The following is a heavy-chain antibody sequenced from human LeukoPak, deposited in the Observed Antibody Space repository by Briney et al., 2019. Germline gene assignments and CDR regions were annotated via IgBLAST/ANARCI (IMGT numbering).Heavy chain of an antibody. CDR3: ASHMRGSGYNAAFDY. D-gene: IGHD3-22*01. J-gene: IGHJ4*02. CDR1: GGSISSYY. Sequence: TSETLSLTCTVSGGSISSYYWSWIRQPAGKGLEWIGRIYTSGSTNYNPSLKSRVTMSVDTSKNQFSLKLSSVTAADTAVYYCASHMRGSGYNAAFDYWGQGTLVTVSS. CDR2: IYTSGST. V-gene: IGHV4-4*07.